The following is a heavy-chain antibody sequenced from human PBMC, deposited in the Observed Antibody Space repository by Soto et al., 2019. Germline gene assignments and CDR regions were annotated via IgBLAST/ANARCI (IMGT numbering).Heavy chain of an antibody. CDR2: INHSGST. CDR1: GGSFSGYY. J-gene: IGHJ5*02. V-gene: IGHV4-34*01. Sequence: SETLSLTCAVYGGSFSGYYWSWIRQPPGKGLEWIGEINHSGSTNYNPSLKSRVTISVDTSKNQFSLKLSSVTAADTAVYYCARLRITMVRGVIYWFDPWGQGTLVTVSS. D-gene: IGHD3-10*01. CDR3: ARLRITMVRGVIYWFDP.